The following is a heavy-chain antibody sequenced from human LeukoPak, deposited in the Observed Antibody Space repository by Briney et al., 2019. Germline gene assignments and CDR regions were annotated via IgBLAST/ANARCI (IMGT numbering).Heavy chain of an antibody. J-gene: IGHJ4*02. V-gene: IGHV3-53*01. D-gene: IGHD2-2*01. CDR3: AKEGGLGYCSTTSCAFAH. CDR1: GFSVSDNY. CDR2: TYSGGTT. Sequence: PGGSLRLSCVGSGFSVSDNYMARVRQAPGKGPEWGSVTYSGGTTYYAGSVEGRVTISRDSAKNTLYLQMNSLRTEDTAIYYCAKEGGLGYCSTTSCAFAHWGRGTLVTVS.